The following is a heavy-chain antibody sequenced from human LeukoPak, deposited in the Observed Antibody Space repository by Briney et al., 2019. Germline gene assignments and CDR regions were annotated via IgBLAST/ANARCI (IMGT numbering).Heavy chain of an antibody. V-gene: IGHV4-61*02. D-gene: IGHD3-3*01. J-gene: IGHJ3*02. CDR1: GGSISSGSYY. CDR3: ARDGLSHYDYWSGPI. CDR2: TNTSGSA. Sequence: SQTLSLTCTVSGGSISSGSYYWSWIRQPAGKGLEWIGRTNTSGSANYNPSLKSRVTISVDTSKNQLSLKVNSVTAADTAVYYCARDGLSHYDYWSGPIWXXGTMVTVSS.